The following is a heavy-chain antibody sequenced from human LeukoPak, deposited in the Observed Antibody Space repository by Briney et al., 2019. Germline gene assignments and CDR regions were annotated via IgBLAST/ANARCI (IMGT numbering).Heavy chain of an antibody. CDR2: ISSASNTI. D-gene: IGHD3-10*01. CDR1: GFTFSSYS. J-gene: IGHJ5*02. V-gene: IGHV3-48*01. CDR3: ARDGWFGDYNWFDP. Sequence: TGESLRLSCAASGFTFSSYSMNWVRQAPGKGLEWVSYISSASNTIYYADSVKGRFTISRDNAKNSLYLQMNSLRAEDTAMHYCARDGWFGDYNWFDPWGQGTLVTVSS.